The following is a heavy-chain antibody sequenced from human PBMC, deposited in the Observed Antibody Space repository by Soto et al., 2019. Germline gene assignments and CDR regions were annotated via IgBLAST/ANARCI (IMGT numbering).Heavy chain of an antibody. CDR2: INHSGST. CDR1: DGSFSCYY. D-gene: IGHD3-9*01. Sequence: SETLSLTSDVSDGSFSCYYLSWIRQHQVKGLEWIGEINHSGSTNYNPSLKSRVTISVDTSKNQFSLKLSSVTAADTAVYYCARGNYDILTGSPEAGYYYYYGMDVWGQGTTVTVSS. J-gene: IGHJ6*02. CDR3: ARGNYDILTGSPEAGYYYYYGMDV. V-gene: IGHV4-34*01.